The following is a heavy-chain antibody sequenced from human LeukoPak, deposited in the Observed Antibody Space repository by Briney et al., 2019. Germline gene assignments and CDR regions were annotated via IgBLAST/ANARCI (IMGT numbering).Heavy chain of an antibody. J-gene: IGHJ3*02. CDR3: ARGFGSGWYDDAFDI. CDR1: GFTFSSYW. D-gene: IGHD6-19*01. CDR2: IKQDGSEK. Sequence: GGSLRLSCAASGFTFSSYWMSWVRQAPGQGLEWVANIKQDGSEKYHVDSVKGRFTISRDNAKNSLFLQMNSLRAEDTAVYYCARGFGSGWYDDAFDIWGQGTMVTVSS. V-gene: IGHV3-7*01.